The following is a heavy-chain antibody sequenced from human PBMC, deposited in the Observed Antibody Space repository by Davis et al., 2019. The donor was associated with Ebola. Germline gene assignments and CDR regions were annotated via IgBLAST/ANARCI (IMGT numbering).Heavy chain of an antibody. V-gene: IGHV1-69*13. D-gene: IGHD4-17*01. CDR1: GGTFSSYA. CDR2: IIPIFGTA. CDR3: ARDLREGYGDLYYYGMDV. Sequence: AASVKVSCKASGGTFSSYAISWVRQAPGQGLEWMGGIIPIFGTANYAQKFQGRVTITADESTSTAYMELSSLRSEDTAVYYCARDLREGYGDLYYYGMDVWGQGTTVTVSS. J-gene: IGHJ6*02.